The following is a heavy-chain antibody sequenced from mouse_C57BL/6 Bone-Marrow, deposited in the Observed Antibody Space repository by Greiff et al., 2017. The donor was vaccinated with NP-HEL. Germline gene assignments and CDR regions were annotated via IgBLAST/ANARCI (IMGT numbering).Heavy chain of an antibody. CDR1: GFTFSSYT. Sequence: EVQLVESGGGLVKPGGSLKLSCAASGFTFSSYTMSWVRQTPEKRLEWVATISGGGGNTYYPDSVKGRFTISRDNAKNTLYLQMSSLRSEDTALYYCARRNYDYGDWYFDVWGTGTTVTVSS. J-gene: IGHJ1*03. CDR2: ISGGGGNT. D-gene: IGHD2-4*01. CDR3: ARRNYDYGDWYFDV. V-gene: IGHV5-9*01.